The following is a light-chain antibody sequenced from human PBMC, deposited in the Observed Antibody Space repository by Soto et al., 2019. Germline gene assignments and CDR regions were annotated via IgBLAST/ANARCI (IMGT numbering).Light chain of an antibody. CDR1: MRDVGAYNL. J-gene: IGLJ2*01. Sequence: QSALTQPASVSGSPGQSITISCAGTMRDVGAYNLVSWYQQHPGRAPQLIIYEVRNRPSGISFRFSGSKSGNTASLTISGLQAEDEADYDCSSYTSKSSLIFGGGTKVTVL. CDR3: SSYTSKSSLI. V-gene: IGLV2-14*01. CDR2: EVR.